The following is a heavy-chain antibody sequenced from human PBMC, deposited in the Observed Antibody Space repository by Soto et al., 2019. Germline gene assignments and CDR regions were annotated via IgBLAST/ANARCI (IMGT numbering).Heavy chain of an antibody. Sequence: GGSLRLSCTASGFTFSDSWMTWVRQAPGKGLEWVARIKPDESEKKYADSVEGRFSISRDNAKNSMYLQMDSLRGEDTAVYYCVRGGSNYASWGQGTLVTVSS. CDR1: GFTFSDSW. CDR2: IKPDESEK. J-gene: IGHJ5*02. D-gene: IGHD4-4*01. CDR3: VRGGSNYAS. V-gene: IGHV3-7*01.